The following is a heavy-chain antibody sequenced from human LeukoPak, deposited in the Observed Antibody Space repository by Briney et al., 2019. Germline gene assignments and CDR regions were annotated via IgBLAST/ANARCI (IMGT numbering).Heavy chain of an antibody. J-gene: IGHJ6*04. CDR3: AELGTTMIGGV. CDR1: GFTFSSYG. V-gene: IGHV3-21*01. Sequence: GGSLRLSCAASGFTFSSYGMNWVRQAPGKGLEWVSSISSSGAYMYYADSVKGRFTISRDNAKNSLYLQMNSLRAEDTAVYYCAELGTTMIGGVWGKGTTVTISS. CDR2: ISSSGAYM. D-gene: IGHD3-10*02.